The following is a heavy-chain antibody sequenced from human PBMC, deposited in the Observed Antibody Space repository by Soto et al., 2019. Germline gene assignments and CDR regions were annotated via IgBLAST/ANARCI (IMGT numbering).Heavy chain of an antibody. Sequence: EAMSHRCNVTGAYISCYNYCGWFRLPPGKWLEWIGSIIYSGNFIYNPSLLSRLTLFVDTSMNQFSLMLSSVTAADTAVYYCVRHAQWLIRAYWGQGSLVT. CDR3: VRHAQWLIRAY. CDR2: IIYSGNF. CDR1: GAYISCYNY. V-gene: IGHV4-39*01. J-gene: IGHJ4*02. D-gene: IGHD6-19*01.